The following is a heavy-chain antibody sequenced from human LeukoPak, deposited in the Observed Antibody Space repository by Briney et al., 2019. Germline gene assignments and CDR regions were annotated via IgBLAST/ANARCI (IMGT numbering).Heavy chain of an antibody. J-gene: IGHJ3*02. CDR2: IYTSGST. CDR3: ARSIPTAAGPFWVFDI. Sequence: PSETLSLTCTVSGGSISSGSYYWSWIRQPAGKGLEWIGRIYTSGSTNYNPSLKSRVTISVDTSKNQFSLKLSSVTAADTAVYYCARSIPTAAGPFWVFDIWGQGTMVTVSS. D-gene: IGHD6-13*01. CDR1: GGSISSGSYY. V-gene: IGHV4-61*02.